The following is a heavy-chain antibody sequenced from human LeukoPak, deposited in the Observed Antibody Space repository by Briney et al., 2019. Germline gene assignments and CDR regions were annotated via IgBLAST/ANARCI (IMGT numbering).Heavy chain of an antibody. CDR1: GGSFSGYY. CDR2: INHSGST. CDR3: ARGSRRISATDRWFDP. Sequence: SETLSLTCAVYGGSFSGYYWSWIRQPPGKGLEWIGEINHSGSTNYNPSLKSRVTISVDTSKNQFSMKLSCVTAADTAVYYCARGSRRISATDRWFDPWGQGTLVTVSS. D-gene: IGHD2-15*01. J-gene: IGHJ5*02. V-gene: IGHV4-34*01.